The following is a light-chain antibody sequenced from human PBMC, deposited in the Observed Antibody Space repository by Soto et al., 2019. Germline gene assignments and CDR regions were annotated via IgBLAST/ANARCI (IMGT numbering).Light chain of an antibody. CDR3: SSYAGSNIHYV. V-gene: IGLV2-8*01. CDR2: EVS. Sequence: QSVLTQPPSASGSPGRSVTISCTGTSSDVGGYNYVSWYQQHPGKAPKLIIYEVSKRPSGVPDRFSGSKSSNTASLTVSGLQAEDEADYYCSSYAGSNIHYVFGTGTQLTVL. CDR1: SSDVGGYNY. J-gene: IGLJ1*01.